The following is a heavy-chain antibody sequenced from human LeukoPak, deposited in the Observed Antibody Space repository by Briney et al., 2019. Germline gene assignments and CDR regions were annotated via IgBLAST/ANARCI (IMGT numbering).Heavy chain of an antibody. V-gene: IGHV5-51*01. J-gene: IGHJ4*02. CDR3: ARRSGSFQGDYNFDY. Sequence: GESLKISCKGSGYIFTSYWIAWVRQMPGKGLAWMGIIYPGDSDTRYSPSFQGQVTISADKSISTAYLQWSSLKASDTAVYYCARRSGSFQGDYNFDYWGQGTLVTVSS. CDR2: IYPGDSDT. CDR1: GYIFTSYW. D-gene: IGHD1-26*01.